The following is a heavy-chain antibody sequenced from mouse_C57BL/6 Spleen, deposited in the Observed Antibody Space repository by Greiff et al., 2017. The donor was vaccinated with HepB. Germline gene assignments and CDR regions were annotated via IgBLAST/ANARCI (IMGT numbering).Heavy chain of an antibody. CDR1: GYAFSSSW. CDR3: ARGGYDYDYAMDY. J-gene: IGHJ4*01. CDR2: IYPGDGDT. D-gene: IGHD2-4*01. V-gene: IGHV1-82*01. Sequence: HVQLQQSGPELVKPGASVKISCKASGYAFSSSWMNWVKQRPGKGLEWIGRIYPGDGDTNYNGKFKGKATLTADKSSSTAYMQLSSLTSEDSAVYFCARGGYDYDYAMDYWGQGTSVTVSS.